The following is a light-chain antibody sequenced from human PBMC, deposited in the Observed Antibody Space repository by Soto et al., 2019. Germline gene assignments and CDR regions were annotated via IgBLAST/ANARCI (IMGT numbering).Light chain of an antibody. J-gene: IGKJ1*01. CDR1: QSVSSSY. CDR3: QQYNSYS. V-gene: IGKV3-20*01. Sequence: EILMTQSPATLSVSPGERVALSCRASQSVSSSYLAWYQQKPGQAPRLLIYGASSRATGIPDRFSGSGSGTDFTLTISSLQPDDFATYYCQQYNSYSFGQGTKVDI. CDR2: GAS.